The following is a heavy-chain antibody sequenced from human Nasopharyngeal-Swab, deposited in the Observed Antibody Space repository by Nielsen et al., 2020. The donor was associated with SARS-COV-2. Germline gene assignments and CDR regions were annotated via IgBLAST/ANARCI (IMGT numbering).Heavy chain of an antibody. CDR1: GYTLTELS. Sequence: ASVKVSCKVSGYTLTELSMHWVRQAPGKGLEWMGGFDPEDGETIYAQKFQGRVTITADESTSTAYMELTSLRSEDTAVYYCAGPNIGSRSLGGNYYYYVDVWGEGTTVTVSS. D-gene: IGHD3-10*01. CDR2: FDPEDGET. J-gene: IGHJ6*03. V-gene: IGHV1-24*01. CDR3: AGPNIGSRSLGGNYYYYVDV.